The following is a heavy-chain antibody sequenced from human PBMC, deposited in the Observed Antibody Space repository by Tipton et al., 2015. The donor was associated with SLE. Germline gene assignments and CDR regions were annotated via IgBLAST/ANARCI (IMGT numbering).Heavy chain of an antibody. D-gene: IGHD6-13*01. CDR1: GGSISSSNW. Sequence: TLSLTCDVSGGSISSSNWWSWVRQPPGKGLEWIGEIYQSGSSGSTNYNPSVRSRVTFSLDKSKNQFSLKLSSVTAADTAVYYCARDGRITAAIDYWGQGTLVTVSS. CDR3: ARDGRITAAIDY. J-gene: IGHJ4*02. CDR2: IYQSGSSGST. V-gene: IGHV4-4*02.